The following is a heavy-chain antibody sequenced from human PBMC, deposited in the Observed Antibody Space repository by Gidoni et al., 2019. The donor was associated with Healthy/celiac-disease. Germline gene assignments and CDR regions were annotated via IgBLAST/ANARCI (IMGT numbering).Heavy chain of an antibody. J-gene: IGHJ4*02. Sequence: EVQLLESGGGLVQPGGSLRLSCAASGFPFSSYAMSWVRQAPGKGLEWVSAISGSGGSTYYADSVKGRFTISRDNSKNTLYLQMNSLRAEDTAVYYCAKASPALWSGYYPPDYWGQGTLVTVSS. CDR1: GFPFSSYA. D-gene: IGHD3-3*01. CDR3: AKASPALWSGYYPPDY. CDR2: ISGSGGST. V-gene: IGHV3-23*01.